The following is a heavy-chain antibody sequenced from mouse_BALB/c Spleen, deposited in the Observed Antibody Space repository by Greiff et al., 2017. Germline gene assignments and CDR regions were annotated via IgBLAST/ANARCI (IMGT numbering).Heavy chain of an antibody. CDR2: INPYNDGT. CDR3: ARGGGYYENYAMDY. J-gene: IGHJ4*01. Sequence: QLQESGPELVKPGASVKMSCKASGYTFTSYVMHWVKQKPGQGLEWIGYINPYNDGTKYNEKFKGKATLTSDKSSSTAYMELSSLTSEDSAVYYCARGGGYYENYAMDYWGQGTSVTVSS. V-gene: IGHV1-14*01. D-gene: IGHD2-3*01. CDR1: GYTFTSYV.